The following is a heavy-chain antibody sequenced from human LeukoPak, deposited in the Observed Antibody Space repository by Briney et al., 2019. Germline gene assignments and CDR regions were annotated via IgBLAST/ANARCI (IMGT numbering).Heavy chain of an antibody. J-gene: IGHJ3*02. CDR3: ARYRFVVGATDSFDI. Sequence: NPSETLSLTCTVSGGSISHFYWSWIRQPPGKGLEWIGCINYTGSTNYKSSLKSRVTISVDTSKNQFSLKVISVTAADTAVYYCARYRFVVGATDSFDIWGQGTMVTVPS. CDR2: INYTGST. D-gene: IGHD1-26*01. CDR1: GGSISHFY. V-gene: IGHV4-59*12.